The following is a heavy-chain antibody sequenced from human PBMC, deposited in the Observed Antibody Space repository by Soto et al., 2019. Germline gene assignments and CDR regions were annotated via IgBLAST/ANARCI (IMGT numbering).Heavy chain of an antibody. CDR3: AHGTSTVACWFDP. Sequence: QITLKESGPTLVKPTQTLTLTCTFSGFSLTTSGVGVGWIRQPPGKALEWLALIYWDDDKRYSTSLKSRLTITKDTPKNQVVLTMTNMDPADTATYLCAHGTSTVACWFDPWGQGPLVTFPS. V-gene: IGHV2-5*02. D-gene: IGHD1-26*01. J-gene: IGHJ5*02. CDR2: IYWDDDK. CDR1: GFSLTTSGVG.